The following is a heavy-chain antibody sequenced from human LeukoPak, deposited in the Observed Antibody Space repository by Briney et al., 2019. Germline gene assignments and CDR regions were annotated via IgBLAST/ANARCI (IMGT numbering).Heavy chain of an antibody. CDR1: GGXLSSYY. CDR3: ASSVVATAFQYFHP. D-gene: IGHD2-21*02. V-gene: IGHV4-59*01. CDR2: IYFSGST. J-gene: IGHJ1*01. Sequence: SETLSLTCTVSGGXLSSYYCSWIRQPPGKGLEWIGYIYFSGSTNYNPSLKSRVTISVDTSKNQFSLKLKSVTAADTAVYYCASSVVATAFQYFHPWGQGTLVTVSS.